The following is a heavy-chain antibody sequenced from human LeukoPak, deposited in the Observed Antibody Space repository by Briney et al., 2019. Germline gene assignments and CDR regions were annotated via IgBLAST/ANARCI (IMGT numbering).Heavy chain of an antibody. J-gene: IGHJ5*02. Sequence: PSETLSLTCTVSNASISGYSWSWIRQPPGKGLEWIAYISHSGSSKYNPSLKSRVTISVDTSKSHVSLRLSSVTAADTAVYYCSRGHGGTWTSWGQGILVTVSS. CDR2: ISHSGSS. CDR1: NASISGYS. V-gene: IGHV4-59*12. D-gene: IGHD3/OR15-3a*01. CDR3: SRGHGGTWTS.